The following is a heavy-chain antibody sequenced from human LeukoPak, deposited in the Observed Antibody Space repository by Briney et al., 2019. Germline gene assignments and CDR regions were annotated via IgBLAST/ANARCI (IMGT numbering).Heavy chain of an antibody. CDR1: GFTFSSYA. CDR2: ISWNSGSI. CDR3: AKGSSGYYYWLDY. V-gene: IGHV3-9*01. J-gene: IGHJ4*02. Sequence: GGSLRLSCAASGFTFSSYAMSWVRQAPGKGLEWVSGISWNSGSIGYADSVKGRFTISRDNAKNSLYLQMNSLRAEDTALYYCAKGSSGYYYWLDYWGQGTLVTVSS. D-gene: IGHD3-22*01.